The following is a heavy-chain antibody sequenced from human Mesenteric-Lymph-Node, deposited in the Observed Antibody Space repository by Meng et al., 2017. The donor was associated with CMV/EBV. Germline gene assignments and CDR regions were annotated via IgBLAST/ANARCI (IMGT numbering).Heavy chain of an antibody. Sequence: SVKVSCKGSGGAFNDYGVTWVRQAPGQGLEWMGRIIPILDISNYAQKFQGRVIMTTDTSTSTAYMELRSLRSDDTAVYYCARDGGQGTDNIYYYYGMDVWGQGTTVTVSS. D-gene: IGHD1-14*01. CDR1: GGAFNDYG. CDR2: IIPILDIS. CDR3: ARDGGQGTDNIYYYYGMDV. J-gene: IGHJ6*02. V-gene: IGHV1-69*10.